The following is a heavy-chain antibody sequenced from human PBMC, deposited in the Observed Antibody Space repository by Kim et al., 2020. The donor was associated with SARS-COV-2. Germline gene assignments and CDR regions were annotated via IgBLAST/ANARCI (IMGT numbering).Heavy chain of an antibody. Sequence: GASLKISCKGSGYSFTRSWIGWVRQMPGKGLAWMGIIYPGDSDTKYGPSFQGQVTISVDKSINTAYLQWKTLKTSDTAIYYCARRTSGSYSDYWGQGTLVTVSS. D-gene: IGHD1-26*01. V-gene: IGHV5-51*01. CDR1: GYSFTRSW. CDR2: IYPGDSDT. J-gene: IGHJ4*02. CDR3: ARRTSGSYSDY.